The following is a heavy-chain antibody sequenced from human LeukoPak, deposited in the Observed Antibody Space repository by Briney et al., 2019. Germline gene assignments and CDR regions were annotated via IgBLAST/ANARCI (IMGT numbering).Heavy chain of an antibody. CDR3: ARDDALGDNALDI. CDR2: ILNDGSQE. V-gene: IGHV3-33*02. Sequence: GGSLRLSCAASGFTFSSYGMHWVRQAPGKGLEWVAVILNDGSQEKYADSAKGRFTISRDNSKNTLFLQMNSLRAEDTAVYYCARDDALGDNALDIWGQGTMVTVSS. CDR1: GFTFSSYG. J-gene: IGHJ3*02. D-gene: IGHD3-16*01.